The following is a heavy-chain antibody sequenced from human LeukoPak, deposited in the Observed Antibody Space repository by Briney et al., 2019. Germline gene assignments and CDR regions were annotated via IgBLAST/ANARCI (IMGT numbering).Heavy chain of an antibody. D-gene: IGHD6-13*01. J-gene: IGHJ4*02. V-gene: IGHV3-48*03. Sequence: GGSLRLSCAASGFSFSSYEMNWVRQGPGKGLEWVSYISGSGTTIYDADPVKGRFTISRDNAKNSLYLQMNSLRAEDTAVYYCARGDSSSWHFDYWGQGTLVTVSS. CDR1: GFSFSSYE. CDR2: ISGSGTTI. CDR3: ARGDSSSWHFDY.